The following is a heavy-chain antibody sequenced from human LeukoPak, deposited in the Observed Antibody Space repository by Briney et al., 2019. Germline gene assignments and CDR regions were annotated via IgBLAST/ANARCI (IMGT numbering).Heavy chain of an antibody. Sequence: SETLSLTCTVSGGSISSSSYYWSWIRQPPGKGLEWIGYISYSGSTNYNPSLKSRVTISLDTSKNQFSLKLSSVTAADTAVYYCARSAIAMDVWGQGSTVTVSS. CDR3: ARSAIAMDV. V-gene: IGHV4-61*01. J-gene: IGHJ6*02. CDR1: GGSISSSSYY. CDR2: ISYSGST.